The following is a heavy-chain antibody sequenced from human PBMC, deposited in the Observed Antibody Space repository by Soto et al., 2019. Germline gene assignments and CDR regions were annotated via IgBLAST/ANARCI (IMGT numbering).Heavy chain of an antibody. D-gene: IGHD3-10*01. CDR1: GGSMNRADYY. V-gene: IGHV4-30-4*01. J-gene: IGHJ4*02. Sequence: SETLSLTCTVSGGSMNRADYYWSWIRQPPGKGLEWLGYIYYNGATYYNPSLDSRLTISVDTSKNQFSLKLRSVTAADTAVYFCARDGGRGYYGSGTYYDCWGQGTLVTVAS. CDR2: IYYNGAT. CDR3: ARDGGRGYYGSGTYYDC.